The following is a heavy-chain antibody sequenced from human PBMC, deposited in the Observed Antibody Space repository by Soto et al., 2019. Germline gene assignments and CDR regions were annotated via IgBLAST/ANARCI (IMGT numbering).Heavy chain of an antibody. D-gene: IGHD3-3*01. V-gene: IGHV1-3*01. CDR2: INAGNGNT. Sequence: QRLEWMGWINAGNGNTKYSQKFQGRVTITRDTSASTAYMELSSLRSEDTAVYYCARPSGYSLYDYWAQGTLVTGSA. J-gene: IGHJ4*02. CDR3: ARPSGYSLYDY.